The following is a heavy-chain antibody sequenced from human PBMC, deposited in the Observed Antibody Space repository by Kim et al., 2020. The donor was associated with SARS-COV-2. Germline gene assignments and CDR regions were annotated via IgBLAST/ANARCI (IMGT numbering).Heavy chain of an antibody. V-gene: IGHV3-30*18. D-gene: IGHD7-27*01. Sequence: GGSLRLSCAASGFTFSSYGMHWVRQAPGKGLEWVAVISYDGSNKYYADSVNGRFTISRDNSKNTLYQQMNSLRAEDTAVYYCAKCEGIYLGHFDYWGQGTLVTVSS. CDR2: ISYDGSNK. CDR3: AKCEGIYLGHFDY. J-gene: IGHJ4*02. CDR1: GFTFSSYG.